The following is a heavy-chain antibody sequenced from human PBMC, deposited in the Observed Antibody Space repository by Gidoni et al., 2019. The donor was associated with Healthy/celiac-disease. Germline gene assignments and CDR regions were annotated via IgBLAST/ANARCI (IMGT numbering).Heavy chain of an antibody. Sequence: EVQLVESGGGLVQPGGSLRRSCAASGFTFSDHYMDWVRQAPGKGLEWVGRTRNKANSYTTEYAASVKGRFTIARDDSKNSLYLQMNSLKTEDTAVYYCVSYCSSTSCYYWGQGTLVTVSS. D-gene: IGHD2-2*01. J-gene: IGHJ4*02. CDR1: GFTFSDHY. CDR2: TRNKANSYTT. V-gene: IGHV3-72*01. CDR3: VSYCSSTSCYY.